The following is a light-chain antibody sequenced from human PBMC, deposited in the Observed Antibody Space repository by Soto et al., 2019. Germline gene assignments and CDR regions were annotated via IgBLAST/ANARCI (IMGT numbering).Light chain of an antibody. J-gene: IGLJ1*01. CDR3: SSYTSSNTYV. CDR1: SSDVGGYNY. Sequence: QSVLTQPASVSGSPGQSITISCTGTSSDVGGYNYVSWYQHHPGKAPKLIIYDVSNRPSGVSNRFSGSKSDNTASLTISGLQAEDEADYYCSSYTSSNTYVFGTGTKLTVL. CDR2: DVS. V-gene: IGLV2-14*03.